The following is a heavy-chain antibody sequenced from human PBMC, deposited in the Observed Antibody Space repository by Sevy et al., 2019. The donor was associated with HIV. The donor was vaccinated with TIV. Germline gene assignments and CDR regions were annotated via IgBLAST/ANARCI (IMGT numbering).Heavy chain of an antibody. V-gene: IGHV3-33*01. Sequence: GSLRLSCAASGFTFSSYGMHWVRQAPGKGLEWVAVIWYDGSNKYYADSVKGRFTISRDNSKNTLYLQMNGLRAEDTAVYYCARDLIGYCSGGSCYSRPGYWGQGTLVTVSS. D-gene: IGHD2-15*01. CDR1: GFTFSSYG. CDR3: ARDLIGYCSGGSCYSRPGY. J-gene: IGHJ4*02. CDR2: IWYDGSNK.